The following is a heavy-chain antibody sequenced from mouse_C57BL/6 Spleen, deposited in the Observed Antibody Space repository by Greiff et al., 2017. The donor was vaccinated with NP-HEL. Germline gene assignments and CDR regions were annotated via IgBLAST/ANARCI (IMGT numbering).Heavy chain of an antibody. Sequence: EVMLVESGGGLVQSGRSLRLSCATSGFTFSDFYMEWVRQAPGKGLEWIAASRNKANDYTTEYSASVKGRFIVSRDTSQSILYLQMNALRAEDTAIYYCARGDYVRGAMDYWGQGTSVTVSS. CDR3: ARGDYVRGAMDY. CDR1: GFTFSDFY. CDR2: SRNKANDYTT. D-gene: IGHD2-4*01. V-gene: IGHV7-1*01. J-gene: IGHJ4*01.